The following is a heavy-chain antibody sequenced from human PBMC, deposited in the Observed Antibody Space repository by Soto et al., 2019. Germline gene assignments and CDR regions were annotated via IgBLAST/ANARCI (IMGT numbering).Heavy chain of an antibody. J-gene: IGHJ4*02. CDR1: GFTFSDYY. CDR3: ARHYDSSGYYGPLSHIDY. Sequence: QVQLVESGGGLVKPGGSLRLSCAASGFTFSDYYMSWIRQAPGTGLAWVSYISSSGSTIYYADSVKGRFTIARDNAKNSLYLQMNSLRAEDTAVYYCARHYDSSGYYGPLSHIDYWGQGTLVTVSS. CDR2: ISSSGSTI. V-gene: IGHV3-11*01. D-gene: IGHD3-22*01.